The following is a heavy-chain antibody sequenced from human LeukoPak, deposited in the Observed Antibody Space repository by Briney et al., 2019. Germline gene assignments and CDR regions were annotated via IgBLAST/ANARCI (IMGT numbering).Heavy chain of an antibody. Sequence: ASVKVSCKASGYSFTSYYMHWVRQAPGQGLEWMGIINPSGDSTSYAQKFQGRVTMTRDMSTSTDYMELSSLRSEDTAVYYCARGAAPFQHWGQGTLVTVSS. V-gene: IGHV1-46*01. CDR1: GYSFTSYY. CDR3: ARGAAPFQH. D-gene: IGHD6-25*01. CDR2: INPSGDST. J-gene: IGHJ1*01.